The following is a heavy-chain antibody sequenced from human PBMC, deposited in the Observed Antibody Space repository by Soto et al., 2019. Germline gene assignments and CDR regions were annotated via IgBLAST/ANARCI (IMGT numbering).Heavy chain of an antibody. CDR3: ARDRGLVSAVGGKMVNHYGLDV. V-gene: IGHV1-69*08. J-gene: IGHJ6*02. CDR2: IIPLLNIP. Sequence: QVQLVQSGAEVKKPGSSVKVSCKASGGTFSRNTISWVRQAPGQGLEWMGRIIPLLNIPNYAQNFQGRVMMTADRSRTTXXXEXSSLKAEDTAVHYCARDRGLVSAVGGKMVNHYGLDVWGQGTTVTVSS. D-gene: IGHD3-10*01. CDR1: GGTFSRNT.